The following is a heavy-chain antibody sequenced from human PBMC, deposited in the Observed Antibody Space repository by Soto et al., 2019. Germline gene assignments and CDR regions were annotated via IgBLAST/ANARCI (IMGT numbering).Heavy chain of an antibody. V-gene: IGHV4-34*01. J-gene: IGHJ4*02. Sequence: QVQLQQWGAGLLKPSETLSLTCAVYGGSFSGYYWSWIRQPPGKGLEWIGEINHSGSTNYNPSLKGRVAIAVDTSKNQFSLKLSSVTAADTAVYYCARSTAMSVGPFDYWGQGTLVTVSS. CDR2: INHSGST. CDR1: GGSFSGYY. D-gene: IGHD2-2*01. CDR3: ARSTAMSVGPFDY.